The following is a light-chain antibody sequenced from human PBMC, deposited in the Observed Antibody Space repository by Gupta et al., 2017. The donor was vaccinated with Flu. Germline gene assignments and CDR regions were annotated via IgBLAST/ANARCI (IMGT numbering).Light chain of an antibody. V-gene: IGLV1-47*01. CDR2: RSN. Sequence: QSVLTQPPSVSGTPGQRVTISCSGGSSNVGNNYVYWYRQFPGAAPKLLIFRSNQRPSGVSDRFSGSKSVTSASLAISGLRSEDEADYSCAAWDDSLNGVVFGGGTKLTVL. CDR3: AAWDDSLNGVV. J-gene: IGLJ2*01. CDR1: SSNVGNNY.